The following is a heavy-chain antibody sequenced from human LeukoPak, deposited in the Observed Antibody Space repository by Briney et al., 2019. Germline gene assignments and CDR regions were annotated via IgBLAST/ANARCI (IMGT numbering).Heavy chain of an antibody. J-gene: IGHJ4*02. CDR2: IYYSGSA. CDR1: GGSFSGYY. D-gene: IGHD2/OR15-2a*01. V-gene: IGHV4-59*08. Sequence: SETLSLTCAVYGGSFSGYYWSWIRQPPGKGLEWIGYIYYSGSANYNPSLESRVTISLDTSKNQFSLKLSSVTAADTAVYYCAGHHPRNTVDFWGQGTLVTVSS. CDR3: AGHHPRNTVDF.